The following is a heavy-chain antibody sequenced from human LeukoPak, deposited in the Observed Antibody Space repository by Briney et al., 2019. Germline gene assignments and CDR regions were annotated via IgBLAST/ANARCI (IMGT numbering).Heavy chain of an antibody. CDR1: GFTFSSAW. CDR2: INSDGSST. Sequence: PGGSLRLSWAASGFTFSSAWMHSVRQAPGKGLVWVSRINSDGSSTSYADSVKGRFTIPRDNAKNTLYLQMNSLRAEDTAVYYCARDEGSGWYKVPEYFQHWGQGTLVTVSS. J-gene: IGHJ1*01. CDR3: ARDEGSGWYKVPEYFQH. D-gene: IGHD6-19*01. V-gene: IGHV3-74*01.